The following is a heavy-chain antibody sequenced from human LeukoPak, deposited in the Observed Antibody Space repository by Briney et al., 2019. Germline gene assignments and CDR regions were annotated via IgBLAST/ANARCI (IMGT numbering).Heavy chain of an antibody. CDR2: INRSGST. CDR1: GGSFSGYY. Sequence: SETLSLTCAVYGGSFSGYYWSWIRQPPGKGLEWIGEINRSGSTNYNPSLKSRVTISVDTSKNQFSLKLSSVTAADTAVYSCARGTAGTLDPRVFDYWGQGTLVTVSS. J-gene: IGHJ4*02. CDR3: ARGTAGTLDPRVFDY. D-gene: IGHD1-1*01. V-gene: IGHV4-34*01.